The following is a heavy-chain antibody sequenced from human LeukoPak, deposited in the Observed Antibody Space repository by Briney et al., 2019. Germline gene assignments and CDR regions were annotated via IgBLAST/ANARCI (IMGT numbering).Heavy chain of an antibody. J-gene: IGHJ4*02. CDR3: ARDNPHSTSPYYFDY. D-gene: IGHD2-2*01. CDR1: GGSISSGDYY. Sequence: SQTLSLTCTVSGGSISSGDYYWSWIRQPPGKGLEWIGYIYYSGSTYYNPSLKSRVTISVDTSKNQFSLKLSSVTAADTAVYYCARDNPHSTSPYYFDYWGQGTLVTVSS. V-gene: IGHV4-30-4*08. CDR2: IYYSGST.